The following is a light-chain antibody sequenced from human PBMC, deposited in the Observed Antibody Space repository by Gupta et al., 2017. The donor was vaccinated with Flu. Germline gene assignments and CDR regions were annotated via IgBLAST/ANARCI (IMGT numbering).Light chain of an antibody. CDR2: AAF. CDR1: QMISSY. J-gene: IGKJ1*01. V-gene: IGKV1-39*01. Sequence: DIQMTQSPSSLSASVGDRVTITCRASQMISSYLNWSPQQPGKAPKLLISAAFRFQRAVPSTFTARAPGREFTLTISRLPPQHFGTYYCQRRYTNPRTFGPGTTVEIK. CDR3: QRRYTNPRT.